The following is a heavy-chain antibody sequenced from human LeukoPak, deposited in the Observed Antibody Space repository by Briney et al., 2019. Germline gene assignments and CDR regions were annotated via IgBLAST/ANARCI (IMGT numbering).Heavy chain of an antibody. CDR3: AAGPLSPISCSGTRCYWAEFDF. Sequence: GASVKVSCKVSGYTLTELSMHWVRQAPGKGLEWMGGFDPEDGETIYAQKFQGRVTMTEDTSTDTAYVELSSLRSEDTALYYCAAGPLSPISCSGTRCYWAEFDFWGQGTLVTVSS. CDR1: GYTLTELS. J-gene: IGHJ4*02. V-gene: IGHV1-24*01. D-gene: IGHD2-2*01. CDR2: FDPEDGET.